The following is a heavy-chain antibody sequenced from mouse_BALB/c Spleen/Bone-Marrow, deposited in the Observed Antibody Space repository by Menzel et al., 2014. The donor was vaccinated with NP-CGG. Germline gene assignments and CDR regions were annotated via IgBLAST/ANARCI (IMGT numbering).Heavy chain of an antibody. CDR2: INTDSKTK. Sequence: EVQLVESGGGLVQPGGFLKLSCAASGFDFRTYWMSWVRQAPGKGLEWIGEINTDSKTKNYAPSLKDKFIISRDNAKNTLYLQMSKVRSEDTALYYCARMGYYGWLAYWGQGTLVTVSA. CDR1: GFDFRTYW. D-gene: IGHD1-1*01. CDR3: ARMGYYGWLAY. J-gene: IGHJ3*01. V-gene: IGHV4-1*02.